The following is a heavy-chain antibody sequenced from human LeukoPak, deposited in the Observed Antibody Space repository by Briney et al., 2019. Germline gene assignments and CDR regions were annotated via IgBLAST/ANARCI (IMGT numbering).Heavy chain of an antibody. CDR2: VNSDGSIT. V-gene: IGHV3-74*01. Sequence: GGSLRLSCAASGFTFSSFWMHWVRRAPGKGLMWVSRVNSDGSITNYADSVKGRFTISRDNAKNTLYLQMNSLRAEDTAVYYCARVRATFSPHFDNWGQGPLVTVSS. D-gene: IGHD5-12*01. J-gene: IGHJ4*02. CDR1: GFTFSSFW. CDR3: ARVRATFSPHFDN.